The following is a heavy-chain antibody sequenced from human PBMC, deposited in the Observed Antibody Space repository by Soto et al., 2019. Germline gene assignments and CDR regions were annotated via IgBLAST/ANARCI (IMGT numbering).Heavy chain of an antibody. CDR1: GGSISSGGYY. CDR3: ARGAYYDFWSGYPALDAFDI. Sequence: PSETLSLTCTVSGGSISSGGYYWSWIRQPAGKGLEWIGRIYTSGSTNYNPSLKSRVTMSVDTSKNQFSLKLSSVTAADTAVYYCARGAYYDFWSGYPALDAFDIWGQGTMVTVSS. V-gene: IGHV4-61*02. D-gene: IGHD3-3*01. CDR2: IYTSGST. J-gene: IGHJ3*02.